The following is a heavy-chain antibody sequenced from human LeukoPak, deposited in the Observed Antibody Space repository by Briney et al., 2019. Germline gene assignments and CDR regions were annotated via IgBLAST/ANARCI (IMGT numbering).Heavy chain of an antibody. J-gene: IGHJ4*02. D-gene: IGHD2-21*01. V-gene: IGHV4-30-2*05. CDR2: IYHSGST. Sequence: KDSETLSLTCAVSGGSISSGGYSWSWIRQPPGKGLEWIGYIYHSGSTFYSPSLKSRVTISVDTSKNQFSLKLSSVTAADTAVYYCASFYQAYYFDYWGQGTLVTVSS. CDR1: GGSISSGGYS. CDR3: ASFYQAYYFDY.